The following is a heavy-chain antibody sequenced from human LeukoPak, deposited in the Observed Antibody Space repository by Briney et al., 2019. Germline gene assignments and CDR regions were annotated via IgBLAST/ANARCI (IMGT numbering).Heavy chain of an antibody. J-gene: IGHJ6*03. D-gene: IGHD6-13*01. CDR2: INPNSGGT. CDR1: AYTFTGYY. V-gene: IGHV1-2*02. Sequence: GASVKVSCKASAYTFTGYYIHWVRQAPGQGLEWMGWINPNSGGTNYAQKFQGRVTMTRDTSISTAYMELSRLRSDDTAVYYCARDAIAAAGTQLPYYYYYMDVWGKGTTVTISS. CDR3: ARDAIAAAGTQLPYYYYYMDV.